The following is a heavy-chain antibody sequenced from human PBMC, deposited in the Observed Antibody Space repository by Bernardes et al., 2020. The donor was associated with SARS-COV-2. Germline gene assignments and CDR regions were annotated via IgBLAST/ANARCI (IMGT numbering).Heavy chain of an antibody. J-gene: IGHJ4*02. CDR3: TTGAEIYYDSSGFSYYFDF. D-gene: IGHD3-22*01. CDR1: GFTFSNAW. V-gene: IGHV3-15*07. CDR2: IKRKTDGGTT. Sequence: GGSLKLSCAASGFTFSNAWMNWVRQAPGKGREWVGHIKRKTDGGTTDYAAPVKGRFTISGDDSKNTMYLQMNSLKTEDTAVYYCTTGAEIYYDSSGFSYYFDFWGQGTLVTVSS.